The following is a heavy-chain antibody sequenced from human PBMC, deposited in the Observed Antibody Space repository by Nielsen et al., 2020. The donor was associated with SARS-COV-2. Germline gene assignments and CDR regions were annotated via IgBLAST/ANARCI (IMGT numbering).Heavy chain of an antibody. CDR3: ATAGNLVDY. J-gene: IGHJ4*02. CDR1: GFTFDDYA. CDR2: ISWNSGSI. Sequence: GGSLRLSCAASGFTFDDYAMHWVRQAPGKGLEWVSGISWNSGSIGYADSVKGRFTISRDNAKNSLYLQMNSLRAEDTALYYCATAGNLVDYWGQGTLVTVSS. V-gene: IGHV3-9*01. D-gene: IGHD1-1*01.